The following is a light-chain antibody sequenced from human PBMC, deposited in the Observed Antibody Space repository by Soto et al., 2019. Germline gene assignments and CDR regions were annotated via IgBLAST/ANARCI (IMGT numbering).Light chain of an antibody. CDR3: GLYTSSDTPYV. CDR1: SSDVGGYKY. J-gene: IGLJ1*01. V-gene: IGLV2-14*01. Sequence: QSALTQPASVSGSPGQSITISCTGTSSDVGGYKYVSWYQQHPDKAPKVMIYAVSNRPSGVSNRFSGSKSGNTASLTISGLQAEDEAVYYCGLYTSSDTPYVFGTGTKVTVL. CDR2: AVS.